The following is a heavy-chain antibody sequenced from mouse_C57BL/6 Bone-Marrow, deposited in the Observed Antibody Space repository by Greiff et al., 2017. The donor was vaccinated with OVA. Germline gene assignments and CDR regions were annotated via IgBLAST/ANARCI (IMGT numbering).Heavy chain of an antibody. J-gene: IGHJ3*01. V-gene: IGHV1-50*01. Sequence: VQLQQPGAELVKPGASVKLSCKASGYTFTSYWMQWVKQRPGQGLEWIGEIDPSDSYTNYNQKFKGKATLTVDTSASTAYMQRSSLTSEVSAVYYCARWGLARFSYWGQGTLVTVSA. CDR3: ARWGLARFSY. CDR2: IDPSDSYT. CDR1: GYTFTSYW.